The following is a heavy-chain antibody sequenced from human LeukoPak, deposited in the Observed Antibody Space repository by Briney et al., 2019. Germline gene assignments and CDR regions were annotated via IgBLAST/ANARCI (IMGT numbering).Heavy chain of an antibody. J-gene: IGHJ5*02. Sequence: GGTLRLSCVASGFTFSTYGMSWVRQAPGKGLEWVSYISSSGSTIYYADSVKGRFTISRDNAKNSLYLQMNSLRAEDTAVYYCARERFGTGKNWFDPWGQGTLVTVSS. CDR3: ARERFGTGKNWFDP. D-gene: IGHD3-10*01. CDR2: ISSSGSTI. CDR1: GFTFSTYG. V-gene: IGHV3-48*04.